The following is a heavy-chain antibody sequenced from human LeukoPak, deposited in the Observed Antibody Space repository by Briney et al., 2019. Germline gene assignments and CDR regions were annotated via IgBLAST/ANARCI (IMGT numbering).Heavy chain of an antibody. CDR3: ARERHYSSGWENWFDP. CDR1: GYTFTSYD. D-gene: IGHD6-19*01. J-gene: IGHJ5*02. CDR2: MNPNSGNT. Sequence: AASVKVSCKASGYTFTSYDINWVRQATGQGLEWMGWMNPNSGNTGYAQKFQGRVTMTRNTSISTAYMELSSLRAEDTAVYYCARERHYSSGWENWFDPWGQGTLVTVSS. V-gene: IGHV1-8*01.